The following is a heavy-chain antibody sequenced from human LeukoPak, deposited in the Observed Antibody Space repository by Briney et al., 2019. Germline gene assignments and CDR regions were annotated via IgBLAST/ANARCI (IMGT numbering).Heavy chain of an antibody. V-gene: IGHV1-69*05. D-gene: IGHD4-23*01. CDR1: GVTFSSYA. Sequence: ASVKLSCKASGVTFSSYAISWVRQAPGQGLEWMGRIIPIFGTANYAHTFKGRVTITTDESTSTAYMELSSLRSEDTAVYYCARDPPHYGGNSDYWGQGTLVTVSS. J-gene: IGHJ4*02. CDR3: ARDPPHYGGNSDY. CDR2: IIPIFGTA.